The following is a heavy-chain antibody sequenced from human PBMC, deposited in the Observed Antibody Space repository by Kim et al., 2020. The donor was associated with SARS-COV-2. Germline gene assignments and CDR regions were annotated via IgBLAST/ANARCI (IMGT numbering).Heavy chain of an antibody. D-gene: IGHD3-10*01. J-gene: IGHJ4*02. V-gene: IGHV3-9*01. Sequence: GYADSVKGRFTISRNNAKNYLYLQMNSLRAEDTALYYCAKTYYDGSGIDYWGQGTLVTVSS. CDR3: AKTYYDGSGIDY.